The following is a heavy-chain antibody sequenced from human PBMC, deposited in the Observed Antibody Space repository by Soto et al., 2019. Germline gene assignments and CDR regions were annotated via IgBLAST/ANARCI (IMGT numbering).Heavy chain of an antibody. J-gene: IGHJ5*02. CDR2: IYATGTT. V-gene: IGHV4-4*07. CDR3: VRDGTKTLRDWFDP. CDR1: GASISGFY. D-gene: IGHD1-1*01. Sequence: SETLSLTCTVSGASISGFYWSWIRKSAGKGLEWIGRIYATGTTDYNPSLKSRVMTSVDTSKKQFSLKLRSVTAADTAVYYCVRDGTKTLRDWFDPWGQGISVTVSS.